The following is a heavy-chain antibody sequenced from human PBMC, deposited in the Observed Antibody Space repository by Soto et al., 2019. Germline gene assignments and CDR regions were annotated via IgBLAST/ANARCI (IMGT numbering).Heavy chain of an antibody. V-gene: IGHV3-7*01. J-gene: IGHJ6*02. D-gene: IGHD6-13*01. CDR2: IKQDGSEK. Sequence: EVQLVESGGGLVQPGGSLRLSCAASGFTFSRYWMSWVRQAPVKGLEWVGNIKQDGSEKNYVDFMEGRFTISRDNAENSLYLQMNSLRAEDTAVYYCARIASAGRGWDVWGQGTTVVVSS. CDR3: ARIASAGRGWDV. CDR1: GFTFSRYW.